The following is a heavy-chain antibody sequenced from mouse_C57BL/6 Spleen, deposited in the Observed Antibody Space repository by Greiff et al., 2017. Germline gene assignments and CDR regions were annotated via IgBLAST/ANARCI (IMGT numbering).Heavy chain of an antibody. Sequence: VQLQQSGPELVKPGASVKISCKASGYTFTDYYMNWVKQSHGKSLEWIGDINPNNGGTSYNQKFKGKATLTVDKSSSTAYMELRSLTSEDSAVYYCGDYGGFAYWGQGTLVTVSA. V-gene: IGHV1-26*01. CDR1: GYTFTDYY. CDR3: GDYGGFAY. CDR2: INPNNGGT. J-gene: IGHJ3*01. D-gene: IGHD2-4*01.